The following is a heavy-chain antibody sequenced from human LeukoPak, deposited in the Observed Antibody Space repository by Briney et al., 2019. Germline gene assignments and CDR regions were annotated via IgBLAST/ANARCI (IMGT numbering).Heavy chain of an antibody. CDR3: ARDPSAGTKTI. CDR2: ISSSSSCI. D-gene: IGHD1-1*01. J-gene: IGHJ4*02. V-gene: IGHV3-21*01. Sequence: GGSLRLSCAASGFTLSSYGMHWVRQAPGKGLEWVSSISSSSSCIYYADSVKGRFTISRDNAKNSLYLQMNSLRAEDTAVYYCARDPSAGTKTIGGQGTLVTVSS. CDR1: GFTLSSYG.